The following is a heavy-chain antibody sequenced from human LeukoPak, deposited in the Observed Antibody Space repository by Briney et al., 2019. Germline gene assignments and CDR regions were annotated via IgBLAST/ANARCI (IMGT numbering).Heavy chain of an antibody. V-gene: IGHV3-21*01. Sequence: PGGSLRLSCAAFGFTFSSYSMNWVRQAPGKGLEWVSSISSSSSYIYYADSVKGRFTISRDNAKNSLYLQMNSLRAEDTAVYYCARAPSRYCSGGSCYGNAWGQGTLVTVSS. J-gene: IGHJ4*02. D-gene: IGHD2-15*01. CDR2: ISSSSSYI. CDR1: GFTFSSYS. CDR3: ARAPSRYCSGGSCYGNA.